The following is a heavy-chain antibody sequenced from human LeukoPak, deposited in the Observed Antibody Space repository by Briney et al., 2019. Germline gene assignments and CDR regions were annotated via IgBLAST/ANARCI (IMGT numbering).Heavy chain of an antibody. CDR1: GFSSNSYS. V-gene: IGHV3-21*01. Sequence: PGGSLRLSCAASGFSSNSYSMNWVRQAPGKGLEWVSSMSSSGSYIYYADSVKGRFTISRDNTKNSLCLQMNSLRAEDTAVYYCSRGAIAAAGTGYNWFVPWGQGTLVIVSS. CDR3: SRGAIAAAGTGYNWFVP. J-gene: IGHJ5*02. CDR2: MSSSGSYI. D-gene: IGHD6-13*01.